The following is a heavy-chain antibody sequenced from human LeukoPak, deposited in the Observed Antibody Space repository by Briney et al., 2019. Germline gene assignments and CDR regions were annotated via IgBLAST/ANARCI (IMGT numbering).Heavy chain of an antibody. J-gene: IGHJ3*02. CDR2: MNPNSGNT. CDR1: GYTFTSYD. D-gene: IGHD3-10*01. V-gene: IGHV1-8*03. Sequence: ASVKVSCKASGYTFTSYDINWVRQATGQGLEWMGWMNPNSGNTGYAQKFQGRVTITRNTSISTAYMELSSLRSEDTAVYYCATSILSGSSRWRVAFDIWGQGTMVTVSS. CDR3: ATSILSGSSRWRVAFDI.